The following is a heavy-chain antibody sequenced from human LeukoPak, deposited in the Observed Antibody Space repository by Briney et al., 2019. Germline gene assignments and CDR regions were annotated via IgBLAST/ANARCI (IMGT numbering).Heavy chain of an antibody. CDR2: INPSGGST. CDR3: AREDVVLVDAVRYYYYGMDV. V-gene: IGHV1-46*01. CDR1: GYNFISYY. Sequence: GASVKVSCKASGYNFISYYMHWVRQAPGQGLEWMGIINPSGGSTSYAQKFQDRVSMTRDTPTSTVYMELSSLKSEDTAVYYCAREDVVLVDAVRYYYYGMDVWGQGTTVTVSS. D-gene: IGHD2-8*01. J-gene: IGHJ6*02.